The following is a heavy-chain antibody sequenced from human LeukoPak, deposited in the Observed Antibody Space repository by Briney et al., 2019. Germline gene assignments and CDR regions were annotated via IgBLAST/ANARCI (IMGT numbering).Heavy chain of an antibody. CDR1: GYSFTGYD. V-gene: IGHV1-8*01. CDR2: MNPNSGNT. D-gene: IGHD2-8*01. J-gene: IGHJ4*02. CDR3: ARVEFNGGYSHLY. Sequence: ASVKVSCKASGYSFTGYDINWVRQAAGQGLEWMGWMNPNSGNTGYGQKFQGRVTMTRSTSMTTAYMELSSLRSEDTAIYYCARVEFNGGYSHLYWGQGTLLTVSS.